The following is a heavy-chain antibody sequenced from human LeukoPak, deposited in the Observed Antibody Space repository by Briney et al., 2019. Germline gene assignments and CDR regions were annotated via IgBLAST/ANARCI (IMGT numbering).Heavy chain of an antibody. J-gene: IGHJ4*02. D-gene: IGHD4-11*01. Sequence: GGSLRLSCAASGFTSSGSAMHWVRQASGKGLEWVGRIRSKANSYATAYAASVKGRFTISRDDSKNTAYLQMNSLKTEDTAVYYCTDYSDYRFRYWGQGTLVTVSS. V-gene: IGHV3-73*01. CDR2: IRSKANSYAT. CDR1: GFTSSGSA. CDR3: TDYSDYRFRY.